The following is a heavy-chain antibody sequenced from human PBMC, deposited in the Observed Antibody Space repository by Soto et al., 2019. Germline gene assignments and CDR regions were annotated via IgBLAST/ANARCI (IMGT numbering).Heavy chain of an antibody. J-gene: IGHJ6*02. CDR3: TTDPESYYYYGRDV. CDR1: GFTFSNAW. CDR2: IKSKTDGGTT. V-gene: IGHV3-15*01. Sequence: EVQLVESGGGLVKPGGSLRLSCAASGFTFSNAWMSWVRQAPGKGLEWVGRIKSKTDGGTTDYAAPVKGRFTISRDDSKNTLKLQTNSLKTEDTAVYYWTTDPESYYYYGRDVWGQGTTVTVFS.